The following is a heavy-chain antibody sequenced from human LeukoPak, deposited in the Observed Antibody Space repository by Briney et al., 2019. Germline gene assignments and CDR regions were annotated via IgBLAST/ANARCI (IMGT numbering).Heavy chain of an antibody. D-gene: IGHD2-21*02. CDR1: GLTFSSDW. Sequence: GGSLRLSCAASGLTFSSDWMHWVRQVPGKGLGWVSRINSDASTIHYADSVKGRFNISRDNAKDTLYLQMNNLRAEDTAVYYCAREYWTIGAVCSSLLDHWGRGTLVTVSS. V-gene: IGHV3-74*01. CDR3: AREYWTIGAVCSSLLDH. CDR2: INSDASTI. J-gene: IGHJ4*02.